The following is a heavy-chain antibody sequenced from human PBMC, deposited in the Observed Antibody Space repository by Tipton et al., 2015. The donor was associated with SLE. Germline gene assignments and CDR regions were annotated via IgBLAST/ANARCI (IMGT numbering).Heavy chain of an antibody. D-gene: IGHD3-10*01. CDR3: ARHRGKAFDY. Sequence: TLSLTCAVYGGSFSGFYWNWFRQPPGNGLEWIGEINNSGSTNYNPSLKSRDPISEDTSKNQFSLKLSSVTAADTAVYYCARHRGKAFDYWGQGTLVTVSS. J-gene: IGHJ4*02. CDR1: GGSFSGFY. V-gene: IGHV4-34*01. CDR2: INNSGST.